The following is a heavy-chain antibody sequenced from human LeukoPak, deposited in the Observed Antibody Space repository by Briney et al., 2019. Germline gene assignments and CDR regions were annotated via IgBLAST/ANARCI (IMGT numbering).Heavy chain of an antibody. CDR3: AKTYAFDI. CDR1: GFPFSSYA. J-gene: IGHJ3*02. Sequence: GGSLRLSCSASGFPFSSYAMSWVRQAPGKGLEWVSGISDSGGATYYADSVKGRLIISRDNSKNTLYLQMNSLRAEDTAIYYCAKTYAFDIWGQGTLVTVSS. CDR2: ISDSGGAT. V-gene: IGHV3-23*01.